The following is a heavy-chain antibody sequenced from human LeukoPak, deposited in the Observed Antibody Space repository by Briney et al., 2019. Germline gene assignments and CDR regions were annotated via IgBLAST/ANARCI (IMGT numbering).Heavy chain of an antibody. J-gene: IGHJ6*02. D-gene: IGHD6-6*01. CDR1: GFTFNHYA. CDR2: ISGSGGST. Sequence: GGSLRLSCAACGFTFNHYAMSWVRQAPGKGLEWVSAISGSGGSTYYADSVKGQFTISRDNSKNTLYLQMNSLRAEDTAVYYCAKEGAAPRFYYYYGMDVWGQGTTVTVSS. V-gene: IGHV3-23*01. CDR3: AKEGAAPRFYYYYGMDV.